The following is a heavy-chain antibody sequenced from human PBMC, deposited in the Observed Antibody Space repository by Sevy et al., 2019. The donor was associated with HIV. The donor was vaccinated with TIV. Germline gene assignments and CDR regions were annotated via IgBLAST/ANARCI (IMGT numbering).Heavy chain of an antibody. Sequence: GGSLRLSCAASGFTFSSYSMNWVRQAPGKGLEWVSSISSSCSYIYYADSVKGRFTISRDNAKNSLYLQMNGLRAEDTAVYYCARDRGRGWFDPWGQGTLVTVSS. J-gene: IGHJ5*02. CDR3: ARDRGRGWFDP. V-gene: IGHV3-21*01. CDR2: ISSSCSYI. CDR1: GFTFSSYS. D-gene: IGHD1-26*01.